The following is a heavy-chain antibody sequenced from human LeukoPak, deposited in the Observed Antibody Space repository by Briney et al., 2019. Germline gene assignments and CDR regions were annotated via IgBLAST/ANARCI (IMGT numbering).Heavy chain of an antibody. J-gene: IGHJ4*02. CDR2: ISSSSYI. D-gene: IGHD3-10*01. CDR3: ARDIRGSARPFDY. V-gene: IGHV3-21*01. Sequence: PGGSPRLSCAASGFTFSSYYMNWVRPAPGEGLEWGSSISSSSYIYYADSVKGRFTISRDNAKNSLYLQMNSLRAEDTAVYYCARDIRGSARPFDYWGQGTLVTVSS. CDR1: GFTFSSYY.